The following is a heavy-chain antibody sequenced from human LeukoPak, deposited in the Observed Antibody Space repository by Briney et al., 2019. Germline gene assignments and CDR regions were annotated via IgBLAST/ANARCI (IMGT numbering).Heavy chain of an antibody. D-gene: IGHD3-3*01. CDR2: INHSGST. J-gene: IGHJ5*02. CDR1: GGSFSGYY. CDR3: ARGSLRFLEWLFPQGNWSDP. V-gene: IGHV4-34*01. Sequence: SETLSLTCAVYGGSFSGYYWSWIRQPPGKGLEWIGEINHSGSTNYNPSLKSRVTISVDTSKNQFSLKLSSVTAADTAVYYCARGSLRFLEWLFPQGNWSDPWGQGTLVTVSS.